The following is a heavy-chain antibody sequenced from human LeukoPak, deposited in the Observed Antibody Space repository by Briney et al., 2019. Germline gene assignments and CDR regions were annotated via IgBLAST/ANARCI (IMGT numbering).Heavy chain of an antibody. CDR1: GYTFTSYG. CDR3: ARDREYQLLSPTYYFDY. V-gene: IGHV1-46*01. D-gene: IGHD2-2*01. CDR2: INPSGGST. Sequence: ASVKVSCKASGYTFTSYGISWVRQAPGQGLEWMGIINPSGGSTSYAQKFQGRVTMTRDTSTSTVYMELSSLRSEDTAVYYCARDREYQLLSPTYYFDYWGQGTLVTVSS. J-gene: IGHJ4*02.